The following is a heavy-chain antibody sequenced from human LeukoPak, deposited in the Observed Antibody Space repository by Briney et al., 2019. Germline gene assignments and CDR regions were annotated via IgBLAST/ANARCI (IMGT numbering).Heavy chain of an antibody. Sequence: TSETLSLTCTVSGGSISSGGYYWSWIRQHPGKGLEWIGYIYCSGSTYYNPSLKSRVTISVDTSKNQFSLKLNSVTAADTAVYYCARSYSGSYSDFFRIWGQGTMVTVS. CDR1: GGSISSGGYY. V-gene: IGHV4-31*03. CDR2: IYCSGST. D-gene: IGHD1-26*01. CDR3: ARSYSGSYSDFFRI. J-gene: IGHJ3*02.